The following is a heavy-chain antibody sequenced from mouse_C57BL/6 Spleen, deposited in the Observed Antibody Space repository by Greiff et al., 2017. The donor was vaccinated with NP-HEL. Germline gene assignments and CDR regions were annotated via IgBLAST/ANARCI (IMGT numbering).Heavy chain of an antibody. CDR2: ISSGSSTI. CDR3: ARRLGRYAMDY. V-gene: IGHV5-17*01. CDR1: GFTFSDYG. J-gene: IGHJ4*01. D-gene: IGHD4-1*01. Sequence: VXLVESGGGLVKPGGSLKLSCAASGFTFSDYGMHWVRQAPEKGLEWVAYISSGSSTIYYADTVKGRFTISRDNAKNTLFLQMTSLRSEDTAMYYCARRLGRYAMDYWGQGTSVTVSS.